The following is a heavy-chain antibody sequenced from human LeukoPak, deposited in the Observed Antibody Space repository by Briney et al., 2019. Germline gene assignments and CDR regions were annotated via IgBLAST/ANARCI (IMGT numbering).Heavy chain of an antibody. CDR2: ISSSSSTI. D-gene: IGHD3-10*01. V-gene: IGHV3-48*04. J-gene: IGHJ3*02. CDR3: ARDGFRITYAFDI. CDR1: GFTSSSYS. Sequence: AGGSLRLSCAASGFTSSSYSMNWVRQAPGKGLEWVSYISSSSSTIYYADSVKGRFTISRDNAKNSLYLQMNSLRVEDTAVYYCARDGFRITYAFDIWGQGTMVTVSS.